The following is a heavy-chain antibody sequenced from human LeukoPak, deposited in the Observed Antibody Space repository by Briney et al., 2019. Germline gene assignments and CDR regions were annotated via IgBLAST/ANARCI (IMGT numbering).Heavy chain of an antibody. CDR1: GGSISSYY. V-gene: IGHV4-59*01. Sequence: SETLSLTCTASGGSISSYYWSWIRQPPGKGLEWIGYIYYSGSTNYNPSLKSRVTISVDTSKNQFSLKLSSVTAADTAVYYCARGAVAGIDYWGQGTLVTVSS. CDR3: ARGAVAGIDY. J-gene: IGHJ4*02. CDR2: IYYSGST. D-gene: IGHD6-19*01.